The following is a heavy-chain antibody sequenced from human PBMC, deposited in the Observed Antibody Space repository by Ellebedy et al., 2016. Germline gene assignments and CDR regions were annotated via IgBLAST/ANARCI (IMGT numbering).Heavy chain of an antibody. CDR1: GYSFTSYW. Sequence: GESLKISXKGSGYSFTSYWIGWVRQMPGKGLDWMGITYLGDSDTRYSPSFQGQVPISADKSISTAYLQWSSLKASDTAMYYCARVPAREGAHCSGGSCYSNRPPYYYYYGMDVWGQGTTVTVSS. J-gene: IGHJ6*02. V-gene: IGHV5-51*01. CDR2: TYLGDSDT. D-gene: IGHD2-15*01. CDR3: ARVPAREGAHCSGGSCYSNRPPYYYYYGMDV.